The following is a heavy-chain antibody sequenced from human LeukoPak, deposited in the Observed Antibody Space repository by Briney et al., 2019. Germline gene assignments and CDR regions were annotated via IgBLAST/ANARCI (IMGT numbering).Heavy chain of an antibody. D-gene: IGHD2-15*01. J-gene: IGHJ5*02. V-gene: IGHV4-34*01. CDR1: GGSFSGYY. CDR2: INHSGST. CDR3: ARATIDIVVVVAARNWFDP. Sequence: KASETLSLTCAAYGGSFSGYYWSWIRQPPGKGLEWIGEINHSGSTNYNPSLKSRVTISVDTSKNQFSLKLSSVTAADTAVYYCARATIDIVVVVAARNWFDPWGQGTLVTVSS.